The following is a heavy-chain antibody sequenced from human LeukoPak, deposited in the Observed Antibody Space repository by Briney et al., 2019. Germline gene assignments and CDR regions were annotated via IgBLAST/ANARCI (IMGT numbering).Heavy chain of an antibody. Sequence: GESLKISCKGSGYSFTSYWIGWVRQMPGKGLEWMGIIYPGDSDTRYSPSFQGQVTISADKSISTAYLQRSSLKASDTAMYYCARGGYYYDSSGYSHFDYWGQGTLVTVSS. V-gene: IGHV5-51*01. CDR1: GYSFTSYW. J-gene: IGHJ4*02. D-gene: IGHD3-22*01. CDR3: ARGGYYYDSSGYSHFDY. CDR2: IYPGDSDT.